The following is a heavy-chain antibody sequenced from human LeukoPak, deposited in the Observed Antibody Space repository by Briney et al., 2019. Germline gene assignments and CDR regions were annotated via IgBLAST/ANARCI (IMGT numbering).Heavy chain of an antibody. CDR3: AGDNLVTGGYYFDY. Sequence: GGSLRLSCAASGFTFSSYGMHWVRQAPGKGLEWVAVTWYDGSNKYYADSVKGRFTISRDNSKNTLYLQMNSLRAEDTAVYYCAGDNLVTGGYYFDYWGQGTLVTVSS. V-gene: IGHV3-33*01. CDR1: GFTFSSYG. J-gene: IGHJ4*02. D-gene: IGHD2-21*02. CDR2: TWYDGSNK.